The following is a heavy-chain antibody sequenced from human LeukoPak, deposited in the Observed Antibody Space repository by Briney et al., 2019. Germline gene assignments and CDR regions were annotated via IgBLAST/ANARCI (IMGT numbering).Heavy chain of an antibody. CDR1: GYTLTELS. CDR2: FDPEDGET. CDR3: ATRPSSTSSYYYGMDV. D-gene: IGHD2-2*01. Sequence: ASXKVSCXXSGYTLTELSMHWVRQAPGKGLEWMGGFDPEDGETIYAQKFQGRVTMTEDTSTDTAYMELSSLRSEDTAVYYCATRPSSTSSYYYGMDVWGQGTXVTVSS. J-gene: IGHJ6*02. V-gene: IGHV1-24*01.